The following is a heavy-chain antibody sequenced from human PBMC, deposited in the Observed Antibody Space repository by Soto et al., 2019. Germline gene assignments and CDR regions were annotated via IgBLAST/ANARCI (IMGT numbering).Heavy chain of an antibody. CDR2: INSDGSST. CDR3: ASGSDGYNSRHWFDP. CDR1: GFTFSSYW. Sequence: GSLRLSCAASGFTFSSYWMHWVRQAPGKGLVWVSRINSDGSSTSYADSVKGRFTISRDNAKNTLYLQMNSLRAEDTAVYYCASGSDGYNSRHWFDPWGQGTMVTVSS. D-gene: IGHD5-12*01. J-gene: IGHJ5*01. V-gene: IGHV3-74*01.